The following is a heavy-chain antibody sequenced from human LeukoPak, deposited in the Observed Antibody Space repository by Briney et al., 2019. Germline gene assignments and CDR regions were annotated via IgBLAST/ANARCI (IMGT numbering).Heavy chain of an antibody. CDR1: GFTFGSYG. Sequence: GESLRLSCTASGFTFGSYGMHWVRQAPGKGQEWVAVIWYDGSKIHYADSVKGRFTISRDNSKNTLYLEMNSLRADDTAVYYCAREYADYYFDYWGQGTMVTVSS. J-gene: IGHJ4*02. D-gene: IGHD2-21*01. V-gene: IGHV3-33*01. CDR2: IWYDGSKI. CDR3: AREYADYYFDY.